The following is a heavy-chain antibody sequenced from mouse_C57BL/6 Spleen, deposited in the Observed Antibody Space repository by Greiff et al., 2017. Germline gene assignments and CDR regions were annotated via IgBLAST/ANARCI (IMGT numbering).Heavy chain of an antibody. Sequence: EAGGGLVQPKGSLKLSCAASGFTFNTYAMHWVRQAPGKGLEWVARIRSKSSNYATYYADSVKDRFTISRDDSQSMLYLQMNNLKTEDTAMYYCVRDPPYYGNHYYAMDYWGQGTSVTVSS. CDR2: IRSKSSNYAT. CDR1: GFTFNTYA. J-gene: IGHJ4*01. CDR3: VRDPPYYGNHYYAMDY. D-gene: IGHD2-10*01. V-gene: IGHV10-3*01.